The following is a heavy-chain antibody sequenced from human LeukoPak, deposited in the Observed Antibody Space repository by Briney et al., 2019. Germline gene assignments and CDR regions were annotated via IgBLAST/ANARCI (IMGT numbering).Heavy chain of an antibody. Sequence: GRSLRLSCAASGFTFSSYGMHWVRQAPGKGLEWVAVIWYDGSNKYYADSVKGRFTISRDNSKNTLYLQMNSLRAEDTAVYYCAGDIVVVPAAMPAYYYYGMDVWGQGTTVTVSS. CDR3: AGDIVVVPAAMPAYYYYGMDV. V-gene: IGHV3-33*01. D-gene: IGHD2-2*01. J-gene: IGHJ6*02. CDR1: GFTFSSYG. CDR2: IWYDGSNK.